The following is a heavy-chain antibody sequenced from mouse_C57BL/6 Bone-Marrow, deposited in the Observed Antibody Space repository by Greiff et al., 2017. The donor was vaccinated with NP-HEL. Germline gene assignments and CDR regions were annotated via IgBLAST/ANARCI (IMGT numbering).Heavy chain of an antibody. J-gene: IGHJ4*01. CDR1: GYTFTSYG. D-gene: IGHD2-1*01. V-gene: IGHV1-81*01. CDR2: IYPRSGNT. CDR3: ARGDYGNYDAMDY. Sequence: QVQLQQSGAELARPGASVKLSCKASGYTFTSYGISWVKQRTGQGLEWIGEIYPRSGNTYYNEKFKGKATLTADKSSSTAYMELRSLTSEDSAVYFCARGDYGNYDAMDYGGRGTSATVTS.